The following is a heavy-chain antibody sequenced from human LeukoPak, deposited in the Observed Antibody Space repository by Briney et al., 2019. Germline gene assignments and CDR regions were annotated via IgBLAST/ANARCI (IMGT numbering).Heavy chain of an antibody. Sequence: GGSLRLSCATSGFTFTTFWMHWVRQAPGKGLVWVSRINHDGSSTNYADSVKGRFTISRDNSKNTLYLQMNSLRAEDTAVYYCAKGYSSSWDPYMDVWGKGTTVTVSS. CDR1: GFTFTTFW. V-gene: IGHV3-74*01. CDR3: AKGYSSSWDPYMDV. D-gene: IGHD6-13*01. CDR2: INHDGSST. J-gene: IGHJ6*03.